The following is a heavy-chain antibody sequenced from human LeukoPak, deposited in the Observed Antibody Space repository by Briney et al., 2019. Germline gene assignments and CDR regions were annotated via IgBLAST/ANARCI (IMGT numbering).Heavy chain of an antibody. Sequence: SETLSLTCTVSGGSISSSSYYWGWIRQPPGKGLEWIGYIYYSGSTNYNPSLKSRVTISVDTSKNQFSLKLSSVTAADTAVYYCARGSGLYYDILTGYFPDYWGQGTLVTVSS. CDR3: ARGSGLYYDILTGYFPDY. V-gene: IGHV4-61*05. D-gene: IGHD3-9*01. CDR2: IYYSGST. J-gene: IGHJ4*02. CDR1: GGSISSSSYY.